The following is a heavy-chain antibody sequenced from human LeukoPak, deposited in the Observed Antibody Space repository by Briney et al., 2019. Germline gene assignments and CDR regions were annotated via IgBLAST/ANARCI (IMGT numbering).Heavy chain of an antibody. Sequence: SLRLSCAASGFIFSHYGMHCVRQAPGKGREWVAAIWSDGSNRFYAGSVKGRFTISRDNSQNTLFLQMNSLRAEDTAMYYCARDAQRGFDYSNSLEYWGHGTLVTVSS. CDR3: ARDAQRGFDYSNSLEY. J-gene: IGHJ4*01. CDR2: IWSDGSNR. CDR1: GFIFSHYG. V-gene: IGHV3-33*01. D-gene: IGHD4-11*01.